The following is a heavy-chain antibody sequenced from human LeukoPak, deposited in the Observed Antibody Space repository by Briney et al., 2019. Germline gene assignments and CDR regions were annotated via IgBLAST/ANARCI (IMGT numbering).Heavy chain of an antibody. Sequence: ASVKVSCKASGYTFTNYAMHWVRQAPGQRLEWMGWINAGNGNTKYLQKFQGRVTITADESTSTAYMELSSLRSEDTAVYYCARLPAYSDYYDSSGYYGYWGQGTLVTVSS. CDR2: INAGNGNT. J-gene: IGHJ4*02. CDR3: ARLPAYSDYYDSSGYYGY. CDR1: GYTFTNYA. V-gene: IGHV1-3*01. D-gene: IGHD3-22*01.